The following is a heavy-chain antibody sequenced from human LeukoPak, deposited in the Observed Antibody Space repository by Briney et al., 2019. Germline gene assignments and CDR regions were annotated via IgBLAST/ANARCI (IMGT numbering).Heavy chain of an antibody. D-gene: IGHD3-3*01. CDR1: GYTFTSYD. V-gene: IGHV1-8*01. CDR3: ARGVESITIFGVVNPYYYYGMDV. J-gene: IGHJ6*02. CDR2: MNPNSGVT. Sequence: ASVKVSCKASGYTFTSYDIYWVRQATGQGLGWMGWMNPNSGVTGYAQKFQGRVTMTRNTSISTAYMELSSLRSEDTAVYYCARGVESITIFGVVNPYYYYGMDVWGQGTTVTVSS.